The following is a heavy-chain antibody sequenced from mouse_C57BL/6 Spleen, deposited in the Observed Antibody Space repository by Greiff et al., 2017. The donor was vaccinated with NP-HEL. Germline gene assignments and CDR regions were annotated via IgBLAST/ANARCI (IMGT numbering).Heavy chain of an antibody. CDR1: GFSLTSYG. CDR2: IWGVGST. J-gene: IGHJ4*01. CDR3: ARFYYGNSYYAMDY. D-gene: IGHD2-1*01. V-gene: IGHV2-6*01. Sequence: VQLVESGPGLVAPSQSLSITCTVSGFSLTSYGVDWVRQSPGKGLEWLGVIWGVGSTNYNSALKSRLSISKDNSKSQVFLKMNSLQTDDTAMYYCARFYYGNSYYAMDYWGQGTSVTVSS.